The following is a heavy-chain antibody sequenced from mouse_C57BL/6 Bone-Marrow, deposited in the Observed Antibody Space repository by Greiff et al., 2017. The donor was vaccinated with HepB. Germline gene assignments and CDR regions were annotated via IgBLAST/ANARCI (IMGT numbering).Heavy chain of an antibody. CDR3: ARRYYGSLDY. D-gene: IGHD1-1*01. Sequence: EVKLQESGGGLVKPGGSLKLSCAASGFTFSDYGMHWVRQAPEKGLEWVAYISSGSSTIYYADTVKGRFTISRDNAKNTLFLQMTSLRSEDTAMYYCARRYYGSLDYWGQGTTLTVSS. CDR2: ISSGSSTI. V-gene: IGHV5-17*01. CDR1: GFTFSDYG. J-gene: IGHJ2*01.